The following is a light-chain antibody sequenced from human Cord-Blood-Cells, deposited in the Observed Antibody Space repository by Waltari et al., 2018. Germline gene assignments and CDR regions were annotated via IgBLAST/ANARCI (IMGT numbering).Light chain of an antibody. J-gene: IGKJ4*01. V-gene: IGKV3-11*01. Sequence: EIVLTQYPATLSLSPGERATLSFRASQSVSSYLAWYQQKPGQAPRLLIYDASNRATGIPARFSGSGSGTDFTLTISSLEPEDFAVYYCQQRSNWPLTFGGGTKVEIK. CDR1: QSVSSY. CDR3: QQRSNWPLT. CDR2: DAS.